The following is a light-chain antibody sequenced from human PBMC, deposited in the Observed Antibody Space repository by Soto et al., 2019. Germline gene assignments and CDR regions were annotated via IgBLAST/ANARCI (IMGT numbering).Light chain of an antibody. Sequence: EIVLTQSPATLSLSPGERATLSFRASQSVSSHLAWYQQKPGQAPRLLIYDASNRATGIPARFSGFGSGTDFTLTISSLEPEDSAVYYCQQRRNWPLFGQGTRLEIK. CDR1: QSVSSH. CDR3: QQRRNWPL. J-gene: IGKJ5*01. V-gene: IGKV3-11*01. CDR2: DAS.